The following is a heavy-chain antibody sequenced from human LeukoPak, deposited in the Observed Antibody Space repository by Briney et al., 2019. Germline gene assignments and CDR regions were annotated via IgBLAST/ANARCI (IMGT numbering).Heavy chain of an antibody. D-gene: IGHD4-17*01. CDR2: IYTSEST. CDR3: ARGYGDQGYDY. J-gene: IGHJ4*02. V-gene: IGHV4-4*07. Sequence: SETLSLTCTVSGGSLRAYYWSWFRQPAGKGLEWVGRIYTSESTNYNPSLKSRVTMSIDTSKNQFSLKLSSVTAADSAVYYCARGYGDQGYDYWGQGTLVTVSS. CDR1: GGSLRAYY.